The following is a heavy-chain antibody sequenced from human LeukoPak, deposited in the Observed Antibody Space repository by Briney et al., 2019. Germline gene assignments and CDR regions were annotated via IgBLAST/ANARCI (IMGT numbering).Heavy chain of an antibody. D-gene: IGHD3-3*01. J-gene: IGHJ4*02. CDR3: ARVQYYDFWSGYYDN. Sequence: GASVKVSCKASGYTFTSYGISWVRQAPGQGLEWMGWISAYNGNTNYAQKLQGRVTMTTDTSTSTAYMELRSLRPDDTAVYYCARVQYYDFWSGYYDNWGQGTLVTVSS. CDR2: ISAYNGNT. V-gene: IGHV1-18*01. CDR1: GYTFTSYG.